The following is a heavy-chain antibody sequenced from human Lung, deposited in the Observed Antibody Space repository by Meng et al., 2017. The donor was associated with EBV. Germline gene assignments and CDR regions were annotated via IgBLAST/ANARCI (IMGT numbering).Heavy chain of an antibody. CDR3: VRGADEYGGNAFDF. D-gene: IGHD4-23*01. J-gene: IGHJ4*02. CDR1: GGSISSGDYY. V-gene: IGHV4-31*03. CDR2: IYYSGIT. Sequence: QVQLQESGPGLVKPSGTLSLTCTVSGGSISSGDYYWSWIRQRPGRGLEWIGYIYYSGITYYNPSLQSRLTISADTSKNQFSLMLTSLTAADTAVYYCVRGADEYGGNAFDFWGQGALVTVSS.